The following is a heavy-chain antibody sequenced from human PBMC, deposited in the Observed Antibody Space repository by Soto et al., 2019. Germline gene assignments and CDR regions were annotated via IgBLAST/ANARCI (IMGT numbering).Heavy chain of an antibody. CDR3: AKGRTFFDF. CDR2: ISDGDGGT. V-gene: IGHV3-23*01. J-gene: IGHJ4*02. Sequence: EVHLLESGGGLVQPGGSLRLSCAASGFAFSDYAMTWFRQAPGKGLEWVSEISDGDGGTHYADSVKGRFTISRDDSKNTLYLQMDSLRAEDAAVYYCAKGRTFFDFWGQGTLVTVSS. D-gene: IGHD3-16*01. CDR1: GFAFSDYA.